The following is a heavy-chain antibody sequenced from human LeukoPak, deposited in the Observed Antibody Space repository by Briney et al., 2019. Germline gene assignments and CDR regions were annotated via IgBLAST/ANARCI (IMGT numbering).Heavy chain of an antibody. D-gene: IGHD3-22*01. CDR3: ARPPLPYYYDSSGTKGYAFDI. Sequence: ASVKVSCKASGGTFSSYAISWVRQAPGQGLEWMGGIIPIFGTANYAQKFQGRVTITTDESTSTAYMELSSLRSEDTAVYYCARPPLPYYYDSSGTKGYAFDIWGQGTMVTVSS. CDR2: IIPIFGTA. CDR1: GGTFSSYA. V-gene: IGHV1-69*05. J-gene: IGHJ3*02.